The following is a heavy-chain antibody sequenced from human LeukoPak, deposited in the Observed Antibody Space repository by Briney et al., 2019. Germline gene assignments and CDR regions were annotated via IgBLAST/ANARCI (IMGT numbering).Heavy chain of an antibody. D-gene: IGHD3-22*01. Sequence: SETLSLTCTVSGGSISSYYWSWIRQPPGKGLEWIGNIYYSGSTNYNPSLKSRVTISVDTSKNQFSLKLSSVTAADTAVYYCARIDAYYYDSSGRNWFDPWGQGTLVTVSS. CDR1: GGSISSYY. CDR2: IYYSGST. J-gene: IGHJ5*02. V-gene: IGHV4-59*01. CDR3: ARIDAYYYDSSGRNWFDP.